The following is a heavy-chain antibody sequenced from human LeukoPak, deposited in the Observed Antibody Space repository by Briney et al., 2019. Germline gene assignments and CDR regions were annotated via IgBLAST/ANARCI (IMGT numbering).Heavy chain of an antibody. V-gene: IGHV1-69*13. D-gene: IGHD6-13*01. CDR2: IIPIFGTA. CDR3: ARIGGIAAAGLVDY. CDR1: GGTFSSYA. J-gene: IGHJ4*02. Sequence: SVKVSCKASGGTFSSYAISWVRQAPGQGLEWMGGIIPIFGTANYAQKFQGRVTITADEPTSTAYMELSSLRSEDTAVYYCARIGGIAAAGLVDYWGQGTLVTVSS.